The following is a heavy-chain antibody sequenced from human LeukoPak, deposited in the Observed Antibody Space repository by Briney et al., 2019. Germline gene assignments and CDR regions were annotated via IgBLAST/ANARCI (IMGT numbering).Heavy chain of an antibody. CDR1: GFTFSDYY. Sequence: GGSLRLSCAASGFTFSDYYMAWIRQAPGKGLEWISYISSGGSTINYADSVKGRFTISRDNAKNSLDLQMNSLRAEDTAVYYCARVRSEGSSRYDAFDIWGQGTVVTVSS. J-gene: IGHJ3*02. CDR2: ISSGGSTI. CDR3: ARVRSEGSSRYDAFDI. D-gene: IGHD2-15*01. V-gene: IGHV3-11*04.